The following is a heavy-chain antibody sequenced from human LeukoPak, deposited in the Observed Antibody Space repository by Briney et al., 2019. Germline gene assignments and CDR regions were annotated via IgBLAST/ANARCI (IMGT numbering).Heavy chain of an antibody. Sequence: SVKVSCKASGYTFTGYYMHWVRQAPGQGLEWMGWIIPIFGTANYAQKFQGRVTITTDESTSTAYMELSSLRSEDTAVYYCARVRGDSSGYYYYYMDVWGKGTTVTVSS. CDR2: IIPIFGTA. V-gene: IGHV1-69*05. CDR3: ARVRGDSSGYYYYYMDV. CDR1: GYTFTGYY. J-gene: IGHJ6*03. D-gene: IGHD3-22*01.